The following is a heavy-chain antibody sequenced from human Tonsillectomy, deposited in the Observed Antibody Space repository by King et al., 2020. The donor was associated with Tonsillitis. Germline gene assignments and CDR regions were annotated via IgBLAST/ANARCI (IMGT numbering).Heavy chain of an antibody. V-gene: IGHV3-33*01. J-gene: IGHJ4*02. CDR2: IWYDGSNK. Sequence: VQLVESGGGVVQPGRSLRLSCAASGFTFSSYGMHWGRQAPGKGLEWVAVIWYDGSNKYYADSVKGRFTISRDNSKNTLYLQMNSLRADDTAVYYCARAPGGGNYFDYWGQGTLVTVSS. CDR3: ARAPGGGNYFDY. D-gene: IGHD4-23*01. CDR1: GFTFSSYG.